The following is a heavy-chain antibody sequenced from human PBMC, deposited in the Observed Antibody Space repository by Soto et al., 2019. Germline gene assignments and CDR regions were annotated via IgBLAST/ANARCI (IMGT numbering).Heavy chain of an antibody. CDR3: ARAMTTVTTIDY. CDR1: GGSISSGGYS. V-gene: IGHV4-30-2*01. D-gene: IGHD4-17*01. Sequence: PSETLSLTCAVSGGSISSGGYSWSWIRQPPGKGLEWIGYIYHSGSTYYNQSLKSRVTISVDRSKNQFSLKLSSVTAADTAVYYCARAMTTVTTIDYWGKGTLVTVSS. J-gene: IGHJ4*02. CDR2: IYHSGST.